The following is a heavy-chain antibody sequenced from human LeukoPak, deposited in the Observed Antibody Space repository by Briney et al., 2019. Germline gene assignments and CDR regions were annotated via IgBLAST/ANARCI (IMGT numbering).Heavy chain of an antibody. D-gene: IGHD6-13*01. V-gene: IGHV1-3*01. CDR1: GYTFTSYA. CDR3: ARAGYSSSWSFIGSSMFDY. J-gene: IGHJ4*02. Sequence: GASVKVSCKASGYTFTSYAMHWVRQAPGQRLEWMGWINAGNGNTKYSQKFQGRVTITRDTSASTAYVELSSLRSEDTAVYYCARAGYSSSWSFIGSSMFDYWGQGTLVTVSS. CDR2: INAGNGNT.